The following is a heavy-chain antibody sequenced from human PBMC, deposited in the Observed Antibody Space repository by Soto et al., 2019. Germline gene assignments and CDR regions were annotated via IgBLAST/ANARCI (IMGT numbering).Heavy chain of an antibody. D-gene: IGHD3-22*01. CDR1: GGSISSGGYY. CDR3: ARDDKSNWFDP. V-gene: IGHV4-31*03. Sequence: QVQLQESGPGLVKPSQTLSLTCTVSGGSISSGGYYWSWIRQHPGKGLEWIGYIYYSGSTYYNPSLKSXXTXSXXTSKNQFSLKLGSVTAADTAVYYCARDDKSNWFDPWGQGTLVTVSS. CDR2: IYYSGST. J-gene: IGHJ5*02.